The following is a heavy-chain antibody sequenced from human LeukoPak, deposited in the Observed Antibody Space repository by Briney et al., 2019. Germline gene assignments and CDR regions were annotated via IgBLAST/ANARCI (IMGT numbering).Heavy chain of an antibody. CDR2: ISSSSSTI. V-gene: IGHV3-48*01. J-gene: IGHJ4*02. CDR1: GFTFSSYS. CDR3: ARGDYGDYGGAFDY. Sequence: GGSLRLSCAASGFTFSSYSMNWVRQAPGKGLEWVSYISSSSSTIYYADSVKGRFTISRDNAKNSLYLQMNSLRAEDTAVYYCARGDYGDYGGAFDYWGQGTLVTVSS. D-gene: IGHD4-17*01.